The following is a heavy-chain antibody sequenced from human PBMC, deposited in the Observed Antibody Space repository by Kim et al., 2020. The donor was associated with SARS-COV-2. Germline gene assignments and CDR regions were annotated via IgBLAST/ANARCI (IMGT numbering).Heavy chain of an antibody. CDR2: N. D-gene: IGHD6-13*01. J-gene: IGHJ4*02. V-gene: IGHV6-1*01. CDR3: ARISSRWGFDY. Sequence: NDYAVSMKSRLTINPDTSKNQFSLQLNSVTPEDTAVYYCARISSRWGFDYWGQGTLVTVSS.